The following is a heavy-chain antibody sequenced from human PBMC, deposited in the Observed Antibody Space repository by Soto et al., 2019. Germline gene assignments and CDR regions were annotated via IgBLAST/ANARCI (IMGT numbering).Heavy chain of an antibody. Sequence: ASVKVSCKASGYTFTNYAIHWVLQAPEQRLGWVGWLNPGNGNTKYPQKFQGRVTITRDTSASTAYMFLSSLRSEDTAVYYCARDQGIPYCGGDCYSDWYFDLWGRGTLVTVSS. J-gene: IGHJ2*01. CDR2: LNPGNGNT. V-gene: IGHV1-3*01. CDR3: ARDQGIPYCGGDCYSDWYFDL. D-gene: IGHD2-21*01. CDR1: GYTFTNYA.